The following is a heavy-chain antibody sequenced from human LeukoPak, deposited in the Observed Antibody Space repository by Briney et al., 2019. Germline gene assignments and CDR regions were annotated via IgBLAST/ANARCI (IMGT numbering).Heavy chain of an antibody. V-gene: IGHV4-34*01. CDR3: ARARRPSIAARRSNWFDP. D-gene: IGHD6-6*01. Sequence: SETLSLPCAVYGGSFSGYYWSWIRQPPGKGLEWIGEINHSGSTNYNPSLKSRVTISVDTSKNQFSLKLSSVTAADTAVYYCARARRPSIAARRSNWFDPWGQGTLVTVSS. CDR1: GGSFSGYY. J-gene: IGHJ5*02. CDR2: INHSGST.